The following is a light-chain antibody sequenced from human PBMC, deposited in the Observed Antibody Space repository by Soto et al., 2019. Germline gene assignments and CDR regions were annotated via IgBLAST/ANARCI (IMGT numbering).Light chain of an antibody. J-gene: IGLJ3*02. CDR2: EVT. Sequence: QAVLTQPLSVSGSPGQSVTISCTGTSSDVGSYNRVSWYQQPPGTAPKLMIYEVTNRPSGVPDRFSGSKSGNTASLTISGLQAEDEADYYCSLYTSSNTLGGVFGGGTKVTVL. CDR1: SSDVGSYNR. V-gene: IGLV2-18*01. CDR3: SLYTSSNTLGGV.